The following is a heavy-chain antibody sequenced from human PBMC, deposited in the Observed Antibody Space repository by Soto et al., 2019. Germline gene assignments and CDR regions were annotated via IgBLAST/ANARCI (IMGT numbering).Heavy chain of an antibody. CDR3: ARAQYSSRWYPFDY. V-gene: IGHV3-33*01. J-gene: IGHJ4*02. CDR1: LFTSSTYV. Sequence: GASQTLSCAAFLFTSSTYVMHWVRQAPGKGLEWVAVRSNEYYADSVKGRFTISRDNSKNTLYLQMNSLRAEDTAVYDCARAQYSSRWYPFDYWGQGT. CDR2: RSNE. D-gene: IGHD6-13*01.